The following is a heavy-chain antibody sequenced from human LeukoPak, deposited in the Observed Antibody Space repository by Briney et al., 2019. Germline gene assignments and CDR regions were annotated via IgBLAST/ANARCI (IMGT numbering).Heavy chain of an antibody. D-gene: IGHD6-19*01. CDR1: GFTFSSYG. V-gene: IGHV3-30*02. CDR3: AKDLDGWTKAFDI. J-gene: IGHJ3*02. Sequence: GGSLRLSCAASGFTFSSYGMHWVRQASGKGLEWVAFIRYDGSNKYYADSVKGRFTISRDNSKNTLYLQMNSLRAEDTAVYYCAKDLDGWTKAFDIWGQGTMVTVSS. CDR2: IRYDGSNK.